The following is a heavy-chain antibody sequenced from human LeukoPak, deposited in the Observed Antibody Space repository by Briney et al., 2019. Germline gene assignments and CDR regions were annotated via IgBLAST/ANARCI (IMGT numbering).Heavy chain of an antibody. J-gene: IGHJ4*02. V-gene: IGHV4-34*01. CDR2: INHSGST. CDR1: GGPFSGYY. CDR3: ARGRVLLWFGELLFYFDY. D-gene: IGHD3-10*01. Sequence: SETLSLTCAVYGGPFSGYYWSWIRQPPGKGLEWIGEINHSGSTNYNPSLKSRVTISVDTSKNQFSLKLSSVTAADTAVYYCARGRVLLWFGELLFYFDYWGQGTLVTVSS.